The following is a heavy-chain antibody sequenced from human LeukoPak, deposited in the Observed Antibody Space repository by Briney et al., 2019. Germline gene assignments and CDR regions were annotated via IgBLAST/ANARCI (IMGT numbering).Heavy chain of an antibody. D-gene: IGHD3-22*01. V-gene: IGHV3-73*01. CDR2: IRSKANSYAT. Sequence: AGGSLRLSCAASGFTFSGSAMHWVRQASGKGLEWVGRIRSKANSYATAYAASVKGRFTISRDDSKNTAYLQMNSLKTEDTAVYYCTRHEYYYDSSGYTQYCDYWGQGTLVTVSP. CDR1: GFTFSGSA. CDR3: TRHEYYYDSSGYTQYCDY. J-gene: IGHJ4*02.